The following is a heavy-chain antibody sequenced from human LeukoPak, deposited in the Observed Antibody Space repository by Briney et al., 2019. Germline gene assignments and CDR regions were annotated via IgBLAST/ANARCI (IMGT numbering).Heavy chain of an antibody. J-gene: IGHJ4*02. CDR2: ISYDGSNK. Sequence: GGSLRLSSAASGFTFSSYGMHWVRQAPRKGLEWVAVISYDGSNKYYADSVKGRFTISRDNSKNTLYLQMNSLRAEDTAVYYCAKEAGQWLVRAYFDYWGQGTLVTVSS. D-gene: IGHD6-19*01. CDR3: AKEAGQWLVRAYFDY. V-gene: IGHV3-30*18. CDR1: GFTFSSYG.